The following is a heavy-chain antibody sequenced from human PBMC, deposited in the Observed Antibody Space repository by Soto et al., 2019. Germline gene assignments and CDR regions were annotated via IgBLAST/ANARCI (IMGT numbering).Heavy chain of an antibody. CDR1: GFTFGDYA. Sequence: RRLSCTASGFTFGDYAMSWFRQAPGKGLEWVGFIRSKAYGGTTEYAASVKGRFTISRDDSKSIAYLQMNSLKTEDTAVYYCTRQATKNVLRYFDWFEPGAFDIWGQGTMVTVSS. CDR2: IRSKAYGGTT. CDR3: TRQATKNVLRYFDWFEPGAFDI. V-gene: IGHV3-49*03. D-gene: IGHD3-9*01. J-gene: IGHJ3*02.